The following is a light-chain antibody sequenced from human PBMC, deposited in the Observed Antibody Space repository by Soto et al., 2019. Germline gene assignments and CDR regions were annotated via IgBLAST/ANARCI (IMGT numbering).Light chain of an antibody. J-gene: IGLJ2*01. CDR3: TTYTRFTIL. CDR1: SSDVGTYSY. CDR2: DVS. Sequence: QSALTQPASVSGSPGQSITISCTGTSSDVGTYSYVSWFQQYPGKAPKVMIYDVSKRPSGVSHRFSGSKSGNTAFLTISGLQAEDEADYYCTTYTRFTILLGGGTKLTVL. V-gene: IGLV2-14*01.